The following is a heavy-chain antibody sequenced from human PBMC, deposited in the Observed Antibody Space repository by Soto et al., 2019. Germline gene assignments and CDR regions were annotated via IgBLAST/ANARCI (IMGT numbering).Heavy chain of an antibody. CDR2: ITSGAGTYYA. D-gene: IGHD4-17*01. CDR1: GFTFSSYA. Sequence: GGSLRLSCAASGFTFSSYAVSWVRQAPGKGLEWVSAITSGAGTYYAYYADSVKGRFTISRDNSKSTLYLQMNSLRAEDTAVYYCAKATAVITKVFDYWGQGTLVTVSS. J-gene: IGHJ4*02. V-gene: IGHV3-23*01. CDR3: AKATAVITKVFDY.